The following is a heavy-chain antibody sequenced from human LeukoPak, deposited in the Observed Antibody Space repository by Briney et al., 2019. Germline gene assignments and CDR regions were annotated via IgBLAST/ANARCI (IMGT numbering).Heavy chain of an antibody. V-gene: IGHV4-59*08. CDR3: ARQAGNYYYYYYMDV. J-gene: IGHJ6*03. Sequence: SETLSLTCTVSGGSISSYYWSWIRQPPGKGLEWIGYIYYSGSTNYNPSLKSRVTISVDASKNQFSLKLSSVTAADTAVYYCARQAGNYYYYYYMDVWGKGTTVTVSS. CDR1: GGSISSYY. D-gene: IGHD3-10*01. CDR2: IYYSGST.